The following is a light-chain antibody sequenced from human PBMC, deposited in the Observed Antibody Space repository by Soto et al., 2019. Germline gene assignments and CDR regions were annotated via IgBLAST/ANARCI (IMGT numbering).Light chain of an antibody. CDR1: SSDVGDGDF. CDR3: CSYTRGYTWV. Sequence: ALTQPASVSGSPRQSITISCTGTSSDVGDGDFVSCYQQRPGNAPKLMIYKVSNRPSGVSNRFSGSKSGNTASLTISGLQAEGEADYYCCSYTRGYTWVFCGGNELTVL. CDR2: KVS. V-gene: IGLV2-14*01. J-gene: IGLJ3*02.